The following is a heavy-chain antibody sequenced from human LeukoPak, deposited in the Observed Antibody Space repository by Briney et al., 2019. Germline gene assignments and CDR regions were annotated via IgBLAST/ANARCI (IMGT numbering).Heavy chain of an antibody. CDR3: ARRELGIYYFDY. V-gene: IGHV4-34*01. CDR1: GGSFSGYY. CDR2: INHSGST. J-gene: IGHJ4*02. D-gene: IGHD7-27*01. Sequence: PSETLSLTCAVYGGSFSGYYWSWIRQPPGKGLEWIGEINHSGSTNYNPSLKSRVTISVDTSKNQISLKLSSVTAADTAVYYCARRELGIYYFDYWGQGTLVTVSS.